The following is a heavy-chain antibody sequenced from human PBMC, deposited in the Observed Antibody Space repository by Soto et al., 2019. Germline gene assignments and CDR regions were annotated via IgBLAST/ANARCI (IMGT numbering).Heavy chain of an antibody. Sequence: QVQLVQSGAEVKKPGSSVKVSCKASGGTFSSYAISWVRQAPGQGLEWMGGIIPIFGTANYAQKFQGRVTITADESTSTDYMELSSLRSEDTAVYYCARDRGREVVVAAKTHEIIWFDPWGQGTLVTVSS. CDR3: ARDRGREVVVAAKTHEIIWFDP. D-gene: IGHD2-15*01. V-gene: IGHV1-69*12. J-gene: IGHJ5*02. CDR1: GGTFSSYA. CDR2: IIPIFGTA.